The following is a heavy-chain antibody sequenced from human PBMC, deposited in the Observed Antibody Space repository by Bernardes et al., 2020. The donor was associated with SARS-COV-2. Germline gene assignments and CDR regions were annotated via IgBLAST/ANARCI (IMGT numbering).Heavy chain of an antibody. CDR3: ASHPYGSGSYYNGRGS. CDR2: ITSSSSYI. D-gene: IGHD3-10*01. V-gene: IGHV3-21*01. Sequence: GGSLRLSCAASGFTFSTYTMTWVRQAQGKGLKWVSSITSSSSYIYYADSVKGRFTISRDNAKNSLYLQMNSLRAEDTAVYYCASHPYGSGSYYNGRGSWGRGTLVTVSS. CDR1: GFTFSTYT. J-gene: IGHJ5*02.